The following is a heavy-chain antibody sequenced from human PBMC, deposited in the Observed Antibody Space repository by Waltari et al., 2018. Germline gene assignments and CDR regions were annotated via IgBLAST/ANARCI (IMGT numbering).Heavy chain of an antibody. V-gene: IGHV1-18*01. J-gene: IGHJ4*02. CDR1: GGTFSIYT. CDR2: ISAYNGNT. CDR3: ARDVSPNGDYEAY. Sequence: QVQLVQSGAEVKKPGSSVKVSCKASGGTFSIYTISWVRQAPGQGLEGMGWISAYNGNTNYAQKLQGRVTMTTDTSTGTAYMELRSLGSDDTAVYYCARDVSPNGDYEAYWGQGTLVTVSS. D-gene: IGHD4-17*01.